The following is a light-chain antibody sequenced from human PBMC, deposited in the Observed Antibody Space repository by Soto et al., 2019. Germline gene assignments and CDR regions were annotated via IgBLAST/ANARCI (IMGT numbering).Light chain of an antibody. J-gene: IGLJ2*01. CDR3: SSYTRSSNLV. CDR2: EVI. Sequence: QSVLTQPASVSGSPGQSITISCTATSSDVGDYNYVSWFQQYPGKAPKLMIYEVINRPSGVSNRFSGSKSGNTASLIISGLQAEDEADYYCSSYTRSSNLVFGGGTKVTV. V-gene: IGLV2-14*01. CDR1: SSDVGDYNY.